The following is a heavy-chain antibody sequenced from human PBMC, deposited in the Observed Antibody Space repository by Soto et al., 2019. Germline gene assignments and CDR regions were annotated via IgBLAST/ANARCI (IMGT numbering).Heavy chain of an antibody. CDR2: IRSKAYGGTT. Sequence: PGGSLRLSCTASGFTFGDYAMSWFRQAPGKGLEWVGFIRSKAYGGTTEYAASVKGRFTISRDDSKSIAYLQMNSLKTEDTAVYYCTRDVTIFGVVTVDPFDIWGQGTMVTVSS. V-gene: IGHV3-49*03. J-gene: IGHJ3*02. CDR3: TRDVTIFGVVTVDPFDI. CDR1: GFTFGDYA. D-gene: IGHD3-3*01.